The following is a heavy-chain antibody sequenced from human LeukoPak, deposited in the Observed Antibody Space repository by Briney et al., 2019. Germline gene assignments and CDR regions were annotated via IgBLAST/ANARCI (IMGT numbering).Heavy chain of an antibody. CDR2: IRSDGSNK. Sequence: GGSLRLSCAASGFTFGSYGMHWVRQAPGKGLEWVTFIRSDGSNKYYADSVKGRFTISRDNSKNTLYLQMNSLRAEDTGVYYCAKDLSSGSRRAYWGQGTLVTVSS. V-gene: IGHV3-30*02. CDR3: AKDLSSGSRRAY. CDR1: GFTFGSYG. D-gene: IGHD6-19*01. J-gene: IGHJ4*02.